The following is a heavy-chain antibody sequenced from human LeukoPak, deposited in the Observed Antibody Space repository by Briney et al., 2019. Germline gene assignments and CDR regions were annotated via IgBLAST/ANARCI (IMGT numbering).Heavy chain of an antibody. D-gene: IGHD3-22*01. J-gene: IGHJ4*02. CDR2: FDPEDGET. CDR3: ATRGYDSSGYYSGQDY. CDR1: GYTLTELS. Sequence: ASVKVSCKVSGYTLTELSMHWVRQAPGKGLEWMGGFDPEDGETIYAQKFQGRVTMTEDTSTDTAYMELSSLRSEDTAVYYCATRGYDSSGYYSGQDYWGQGTLVTVSS. V-gene: IGHV1-24*01.